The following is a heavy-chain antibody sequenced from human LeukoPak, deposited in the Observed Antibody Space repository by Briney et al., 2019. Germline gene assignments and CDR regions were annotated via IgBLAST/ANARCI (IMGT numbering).Heavy chain of an antibody. CDR3: ARDWRRDGYNIYY. J-gene: IGHJ4*02. Sequence: ASVKVSCKASGYTFTGYYMHWVRQAPGQGLEWMGWINPNSGGTNYAQKFQGRVTMTRDTSISTAYMGLSRLRSDDTAVYYCARDWRRDGYNIYYWGQGTLVTVSS. CDR1: GYTFTGYY. V-gene: IGHV1-2*02. CDR2: INPNSGGT. D-gene: IGHD5-24*01.